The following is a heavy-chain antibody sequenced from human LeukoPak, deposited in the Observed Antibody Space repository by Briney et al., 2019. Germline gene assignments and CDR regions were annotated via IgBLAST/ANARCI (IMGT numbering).Heavy chain of an antibody. Sequence: GGSLRLSCIASGFTFGDYAMSWVRQAPGKGLEWVGFIRSKAYGGTTEYAASVKGRFTISRDDSKSIAYLQMNGLKTEDTAVYYCTKSRMGSRSDYWGQGTLVTVSS. CDR3: TKSRMGSRSDY. D-gene: IGHD2-15*01. J-gene: IGHJ4*02. CDR1: GFTFGDYA. CDR2: IRSKAYGGTT. V-gene: IGHV3-49*04.